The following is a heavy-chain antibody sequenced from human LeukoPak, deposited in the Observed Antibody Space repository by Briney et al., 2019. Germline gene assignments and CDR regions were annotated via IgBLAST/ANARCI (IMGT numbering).Heavy chain of an antibody. D-gene: IGHD3-22*01. V-gene: IGHV4-30-4*01. J-gene: IGHJ5*02. CDR3: ARRRSGSGLFDP. CDR1: GGSITSGDYY. Sequence: PSETLSLTCTVSGGSITSGDYYWSWLRQPPGKGLEWIGYIYYTGSTYFNPSLQSRVTISRDTPKNQFSLKLSSVTAADTAVYYCARRRSGSGLFDPWGQGTLVTVSS. CDR2: IYYTGST.